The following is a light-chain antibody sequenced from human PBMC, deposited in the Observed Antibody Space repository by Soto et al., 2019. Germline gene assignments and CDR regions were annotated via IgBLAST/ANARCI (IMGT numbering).Light chain of an antibody. CDR1: QSVSSE. CDR3: QQGHTWPLT. Sequence: EIVMTQSPATLSLSPGERATLSCRASQSVSSEFAWYQQRPGQPPRRLIIGASTRATGVPDRFTGSGSGSDFTLTIGGLQSEDFAVYYCQQGHTWPLTFGQGTRLEI. V-gene: IGKV3-15*01. J-gene: IGKJ2*01. CDR2: GAS.